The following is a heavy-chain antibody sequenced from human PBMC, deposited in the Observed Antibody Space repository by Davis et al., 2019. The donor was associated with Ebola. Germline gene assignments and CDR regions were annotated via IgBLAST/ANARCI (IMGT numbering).Heavy chain of an antibody. CDR3: ARDRDSSGTFDY. CDR1: GYTFTSYD. D-gene: IGHD3-22*01. V-gene: IGHV1-8*01. Sequence: AASVKVSCKASGYTFTSYDINWVRQATGQGLEWMGWMNPNSGNTGYAQKLQGRVTMTTDTSTSTVYMELRSLRSDDTAVYYCARDRDSSGTFDYWGQGTLVTVSS. CDR2: MNPNSGNT. J-gene: IGHJ4*02.